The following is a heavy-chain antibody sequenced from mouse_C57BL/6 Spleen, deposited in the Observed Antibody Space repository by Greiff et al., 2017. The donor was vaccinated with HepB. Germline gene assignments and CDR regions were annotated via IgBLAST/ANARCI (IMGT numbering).Heavy chain of an antibody. CDR2: IWGGGST. V-gene: IGHV2-9*01. CDR3: AKRRGDWYFDV. CDR1: GFSFTSSG. J-gene: IGHJ1*03. Sequence: QVQLKESGPGLVAPSQSLSITCTVSGFSFTSSGVDWVRQPPGKGLEWLGVIWGGGSTNYNSALLSRLSISKDNSKTQVFLKMNRQQTDDTAMYYCAKRRGDWYFDVWGTGTTVTVSS.